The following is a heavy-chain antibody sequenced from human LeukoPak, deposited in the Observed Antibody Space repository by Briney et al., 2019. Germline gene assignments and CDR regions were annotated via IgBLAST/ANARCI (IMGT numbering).Heavy chain of an antibody. V-gene: IGHV4-4*09. J-gene: IGHJ5*02. CDR1: GGSISSYY. CDR3: ARLGNCSGGSCSTNNWFDP. Sequence: SETLSLTCTVSGGSISSYYWSWIRQPPGKGLEWIGYIYTSGSTNYNPSLKSRVTISVDTSKKQFSLKLSSVTAADTAVYYCARLGNCSGGSCSTNNWFDPWGQGTLVTFSS. CDR2: IYTSGST. D-gene: IGHD2-15*01.